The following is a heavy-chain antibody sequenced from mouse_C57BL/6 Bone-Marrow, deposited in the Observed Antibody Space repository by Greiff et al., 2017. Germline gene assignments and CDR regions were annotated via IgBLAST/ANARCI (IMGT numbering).Heavy chain of an antibody. CDR2: IDPRSGNT. J-gene: IGHJ3*01. CDR3: ARGGGWLLLFAY. V-gene: IGHV1-81*01. D-gene: IGHD2-3*01. CDR1: GYTFTSYG. Sequence: VKLVESGAELARPGASVKLSCKASGYTFTSYGISWVKQRTGQGLEWIGDIDPRSGNTYYNEKFKGQATLTADKSSSTVDMELRSLTSEDSAVYFCARGGGWLLLFAYGGQGTLVTVSA.